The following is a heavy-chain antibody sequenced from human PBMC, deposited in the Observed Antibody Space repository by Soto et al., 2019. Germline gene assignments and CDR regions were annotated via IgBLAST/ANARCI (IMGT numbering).Heavy chain of an antibody. CDR3: APHVSCSGGSCQYDAFAI. V-gene: IGHV3-23*01. CDR1: GFTVSSHA. CDR2: ITADGGT. J-gene: IGHJ3*02. Sequence: EVQVLASGGGLVQPGGSLRLSCEGSGFTVSSHAMTWIRQAPGKGPEWVSTITADGGTYYADSVKGRFAMSRDTSESTLYLQMNSLGAEDTAAYYCAPHVSCSGGSCQYDAFAIRGQGTMVTVSS. D-gene: IGHD2-15*01.